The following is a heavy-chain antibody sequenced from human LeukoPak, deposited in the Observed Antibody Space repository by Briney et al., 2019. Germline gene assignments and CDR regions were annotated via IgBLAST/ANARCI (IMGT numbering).Heavy chain of an antibody. Sequence: GGSLRLSCAASGFLFDDYGMSWVRQSPGKALEWVCGMNWSGDSIPYAASVRGGFTISRDNATSSLFLQMNSLRVKDTAFYYCVRGLYYYASSGWGYFDYWGQGALVTVSS. CDR2: MNWSGDSI. D-gene: IGHD3-22*01. J-gene: IGHJ4*02. CDR3: VRGLYYYASSGWGYFDY. CDR1: GFLFDDYG. V-gene: IGHV3-20*04.